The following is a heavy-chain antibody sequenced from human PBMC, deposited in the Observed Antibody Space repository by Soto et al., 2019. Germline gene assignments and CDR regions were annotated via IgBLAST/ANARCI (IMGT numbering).Heavy chain of an antibody. Sequence: EVQLVESGGGLVQPGGSLRLSCAASGFTFSSYSMNWVRQAPGKGLEWVSYISSSSITIYYADSVKGRFTISRDNAKNSLYLQMNSLRAEDTAVYYCARVDVYGEAFDYWGQGTLVTVSS. CDR1: GFTFSSYS. V-gene: IGHV3-48*01. J-gene: IGHJ4*02. CDR2: ISSSSITI. D-gene: IGHD3-10*01. CDR3: ARVDVYGEAFDY.